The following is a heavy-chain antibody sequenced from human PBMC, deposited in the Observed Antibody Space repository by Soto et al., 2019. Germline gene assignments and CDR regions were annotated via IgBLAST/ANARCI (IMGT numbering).Heavy chain of an antibody. V-gene: IGHV4-39*01. J-gene: IGHJ3*02. CDR1: GGSISSGGYY. CDR3: ARQTDSYYTFDAFDI. CDR2: VYYSGST. Sequence: PSETLSLTCTVSGGSISSGGYYWSWIRQHPGKGLEWIGNVYYSGSTNYNPSLESRVTISVDTSKNQFSLKLSSVTAADTAVYYCARQTDSYYTFDAFDIWGQGTMVTVSS. D-gene: IGHD3-22*01.